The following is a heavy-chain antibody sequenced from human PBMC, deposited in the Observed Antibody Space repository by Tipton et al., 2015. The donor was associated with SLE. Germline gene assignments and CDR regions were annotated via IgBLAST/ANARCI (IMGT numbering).Heavy chain of an antibody. J-gene: IGHJ4*02. D-gene: IGHD5-12*01. CDR1: GFTFSNYA. Sequence: SLRLSCAASGFTFSNYAMNWVRQAPGKGLEWVSLIYSSGITYYSDSVRGRFIVSRDNSQDTLSLQMNSLRPEDTAVYYCARRHYSGPFDSWGQGTLVTVSS. CDR2: IYSSGIT. V-gene: IGHV3-23*03. CDR3: ARRHYSGPFDS.